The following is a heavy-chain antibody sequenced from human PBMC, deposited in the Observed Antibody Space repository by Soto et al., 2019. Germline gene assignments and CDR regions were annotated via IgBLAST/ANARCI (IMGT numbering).Heavy chain of an antibody. V-gene: IGHV3-30-3*01. CDR2: ISYDGSNK. J-gene: IGHJ4*02. CDR1: GFTFSSYA. CDR3: ARDYYDLGSSFDY. D-gene: IGHD3-3*01. Sequence: GGSLRLSCAASGFTFSSYAMHWVRQAPGKGLEWVAVISYDGSNKYYADSVKGRFTISRDNSKNTLYLQMNSLRVEDTARYYCARDYYDLGSSFDYWGQGTLVTVSS.